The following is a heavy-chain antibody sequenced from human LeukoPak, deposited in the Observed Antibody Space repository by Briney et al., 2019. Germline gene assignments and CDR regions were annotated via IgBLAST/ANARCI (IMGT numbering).Heavy chain of an antibody. V-gene: IGHV1-46*01. Sequence: ASVKVSRKASGYSFTSNYIHWVRQAPGQGLEWMGMIYPRDGSTSYAQKFQGRVTITADESTSTAYMELSSLRSEDTAVYYCARGHYDSSGYYPFDYWGQGTLVTVSS. CDR2: IYPRDGST. D-gene: IGHD3-22*01. CDR3: ARGHYDSSGYYPFDY. J-gene: IGHJ4*02. CDR1: GYSFTSNY.